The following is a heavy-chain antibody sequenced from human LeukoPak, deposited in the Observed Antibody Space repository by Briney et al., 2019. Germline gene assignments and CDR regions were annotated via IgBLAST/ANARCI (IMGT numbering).Heavy chain of an antibody. CDR1: GFTFSSYA. Sequence: PGGSLRLPCAASGFTFSSYAMSWVRQAPGKGLEWVSAISGRGGSTYYADSVKGRFTISRDNSKNTLYLQMNSLRAEDTAVYYCAKGRCTNGVCPSDYYYGMDVWGQGTTVTASS. J-gene: IGHJ6*02. V-gene: IGHV3-23*01. CDR2: ISGRGGST. CDR3: AKGRCTNGVCPSDYYYGMDV. D-gene: IGHD2-8*01.